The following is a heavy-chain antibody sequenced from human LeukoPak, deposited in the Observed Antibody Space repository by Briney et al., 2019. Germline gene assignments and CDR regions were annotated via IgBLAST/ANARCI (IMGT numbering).Heavy chain of an antibody. CDR2: IKEDGSGK. D-gene: IGHD1/OR15-1a*01. J-gene: IGHJ4*02. CDR3: ARHIPRGNNYFDC. CDR1: GFTFSDCW. V-gene: IGHV3-7*01. Sequence: GGSLRLSCAASGFTFSDCWMTWVRQAPGKGLEWVANIKEDGSGKYYVDSVKGRFTISRDNAKKTLSLQMNSLRAEDTAVYYCARHIPRGNNYFDCWGQGTLVTVSS.